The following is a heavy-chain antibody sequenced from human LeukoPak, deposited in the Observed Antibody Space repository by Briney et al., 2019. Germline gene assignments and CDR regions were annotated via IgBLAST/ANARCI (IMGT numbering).Heavy chain of an antibody. CDR3: ARAPYDSSGYYAFDY. J-gene: IGHJ4*02. CDR2: IYYSGST. D-gene: IGHD3-22*01. CDR1: GGSISSYY. V-gene: IGHV4-59*01. Sequence: SETLSLTCTVSGGSISSYYWSWIRQPPGKGLEWSGYIYYSGSTKYNPALKSRVTLSVDTSKNQFSLKLSAVTAADTAVYYCARAPYDSSGYYAFDYWGQGTLVTVSS.